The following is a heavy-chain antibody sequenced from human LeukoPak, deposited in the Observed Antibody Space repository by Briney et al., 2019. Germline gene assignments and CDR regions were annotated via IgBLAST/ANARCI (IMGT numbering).Heavy chain of an antibody. CDR2: IYHSGST. V-gene: IGHV4-30-2*01. CDR1: GGSISSGGYS. CDR3: ARAHYYGSGSYPNWFDP. Sequence: SETLSLTCAVSGGSISSGGYSWSWIRQPPGKGLEWIGYIYHSGSTYYNPSLKSRVTISVDRSKNQFSLKLSSVTAADTAVYYCARAHYYGSGSYPNWFDPWGQGTLVTVSS. D-gene: IGHD3-10*01. J-gene: IGHJ5*02.